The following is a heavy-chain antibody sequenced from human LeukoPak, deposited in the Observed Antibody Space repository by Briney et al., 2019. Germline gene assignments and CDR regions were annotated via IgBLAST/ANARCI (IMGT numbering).Heavy chain of an antibody. J-gene: IGHJ4*02. D-gene: IGHD5-12*01. Sequence: GGSLRLSCAASGFTFSSYGMHWVRQAPGKGLEWVAVISYDGSNKYYADSVKGRFTISRDNSKNTLYLQMNSLRAEDTAVYYCAKGQLATDYFDYWGQGTLVTVSS. V-gene: IGHV3-30*18. CDR2: ISYDGSNK. CDR3: AKGQLATDYFDY. CDR1: GFTFSSYG.